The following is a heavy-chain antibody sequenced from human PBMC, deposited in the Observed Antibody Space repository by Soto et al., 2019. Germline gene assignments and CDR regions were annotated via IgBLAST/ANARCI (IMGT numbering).Heavy chain of an antibody. J-gene: IGHJ6*02. Sequence: SVKVSCKASGGTFSSYATSWVRQAPGQGLEWMGGIIPIFGTANYAQKFQGRVTITADESTSTAYMELSSLRSEDTAVYYCARLFTGRGYCSSTSCYWRSYYYGMDVWGQGTTVTVSS. CDR1: GGTFSSYA. CDR2: IIPIFGTA. D-gene: IGHD2-2*01. CDR3: ARLFTGRGYCSSTSCYWRSYYYGMDV. V-gene: IGHV1-69*13.